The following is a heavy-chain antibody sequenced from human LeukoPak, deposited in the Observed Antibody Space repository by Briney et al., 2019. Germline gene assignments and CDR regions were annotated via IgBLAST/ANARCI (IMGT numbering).Heavy chain of an antibody. V-gene: IGHV3-21*01. Sequence: PGGSLRLSCAASGFTFSSYWMHWVRQTPGKGLEWVSSITRDSIYTFYADSVRGRFTISRDNAKNLLSLQMNSLRAEDTAVYYCARDPYNGYYGDDYYYYMDVWGKGTTVTISS. J-gene: IGHJ6*03. CDR2: ITRDSIYT. CDR3: ARDPYNGYYGDDYYYYMDV. D-gene: IGHD4-17*01. CDR1: GFTFSSYW.